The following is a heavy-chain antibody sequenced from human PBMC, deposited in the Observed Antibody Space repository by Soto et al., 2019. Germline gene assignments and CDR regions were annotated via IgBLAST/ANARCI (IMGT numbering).Heavy chain of an antibody. J-gene: IGHJ4*02. V-gene: IGHV3-74*01. CDR3: ARGGLEPFDY. CDR1: GFTFSSDW. Sequence: PGWSLRLSCATSGFTFSSDWMHWVRQAPGKGLVWVSGINKDGSYKNYADFVEGRFTISRDDAKSELYLQMDRLRAEDTAVYYCARGGLEPFDYLGQGALVTVSS. D-gene: IGHD1-1*01. CDR2: INKDGSYK.